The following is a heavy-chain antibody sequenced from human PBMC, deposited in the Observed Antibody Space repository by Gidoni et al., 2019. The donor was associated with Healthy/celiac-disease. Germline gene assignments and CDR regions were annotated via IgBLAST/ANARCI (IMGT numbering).Heavy chain of an antibody. CDR1: GFTFRSYG. Sequence: QVQLVESGGGVVQPGRSLRLSCAASGFTFRSYGMHWVRQAPGKGLEWVAVISYDGSNKYYADSVKGRFTISRDNSKNTLYLQMNSLRAEDTAVYYCAKGGSDSSGYYRIHDAFDIWGQGTMVTVSS. V-gene: IGHV3-30*18. CDR2: ISYDGSNK. CDR3: AKGGSDSSGYYRIHDAFDI. D-gene: IGHD3-22*01. J-gene: IGHJ3*02.